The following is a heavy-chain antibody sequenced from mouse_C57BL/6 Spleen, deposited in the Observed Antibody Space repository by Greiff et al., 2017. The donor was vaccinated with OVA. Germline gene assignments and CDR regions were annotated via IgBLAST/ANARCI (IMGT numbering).Heavy chain of an antibody. CDR2: IRSKSNNYAT. D-gene: IGHD1-1*01. Sequence: EVNLVESGGGLVQPKGSLKLSCAASGFSFNTYAMNWVRQAPGKGLEWVARIRSKSNNYATYYADSVKDRFTISRDDSESMLYLQMNNLKTEDTAMYYCVRQDYYGSTQYYFDYWGQGTTLTVSS. CDR1: GFSFNTYA. J-gene: IGHJ2*01. V-gene: IGHV10-1*01. CDR3: VRQDYYGSTQYYFDY.